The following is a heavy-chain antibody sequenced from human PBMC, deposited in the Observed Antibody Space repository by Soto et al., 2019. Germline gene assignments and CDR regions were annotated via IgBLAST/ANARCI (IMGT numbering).Heavy chain of an antibody. D-gene: IGHD3-10*01. CDR3: AKAGGFGGYWYFDL. J-gene: IGHJ2*01. CDR1: GFTFSSYA. V-gene: IGHV3-23*01. Sequence: EVQLLESGGGLVQPGGSLRLSCAASGFTFSSYAMSWVRQAPGKGLEWVSAISGSGGSTYYADSVQGRFTISRDNSTNTLYLQMNCLRAEDTAVYYCAKAGGFGGYWYFDLWGRGSLVTGSS. CDR2: ISGSGGST.